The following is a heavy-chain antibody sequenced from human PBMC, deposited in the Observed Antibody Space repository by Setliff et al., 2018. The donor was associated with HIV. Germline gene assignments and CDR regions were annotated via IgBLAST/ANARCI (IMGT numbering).Heavy chain of an antibody. V-gene: IGHV3-23*01. Sequence: GGSLRLSCAASGFIFTSYAMNWVRQAPGKGLEWVSSISGSGSTTYYADSVKGRLTISRDNSQNALYLHMNSLRAEDTAVYYCAKLQEGHVYSHYDSWGQGTLVTVSS. CDR3: AKLQEGHVYSHYDS. J-gene: IGHJ4*02. D-gene: IGHD2-21*01. CDR1: GFIFTSYA. CDR2: ISGSGSTT.